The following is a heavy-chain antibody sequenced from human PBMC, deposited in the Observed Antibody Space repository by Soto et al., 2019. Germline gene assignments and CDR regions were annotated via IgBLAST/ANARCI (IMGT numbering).Heavy chain of an antibody. D-gene: IGHD3-22*01. Sequence: SETLSLTCTVSGGSISSGGYYWSWIRQHPGKGLEWIGYIYYSGSTYYNPSLKSRVTTSVDTSKNQFSLKLSSVTAADTAVYYCARLYDSSGYSRDYYFDYWGQGTLVTVSS. CDR2: IYYSGST. J-gene: IGHJ4*02. CDR1: GGSISSGGYY. CDR3: ARLYDSSGYSRDYYFDY. V-gene: IGHV4-31*03.